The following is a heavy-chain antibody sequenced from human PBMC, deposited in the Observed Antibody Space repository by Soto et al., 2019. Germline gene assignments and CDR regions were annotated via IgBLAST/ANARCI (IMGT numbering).Heavy chain of an antibody. CDR1: GFTFDDNA. V-gene: IGHV3-9*01. CDR3: AISQDRGGRTTFIY. Sequence: GGSLRLSCAASGFTFDDNATHWVRQAPEKGLEWVSGINWKSDIGYADSVKGRFTISRDNAENSLYLQMNSLRAEDTALYYCAISQDRGGRTTFIYWGQGTQVTVSS. J-gene: IGHJ4*02. D-gene: IGHD3-16*01. CDR2: INWKSDI.